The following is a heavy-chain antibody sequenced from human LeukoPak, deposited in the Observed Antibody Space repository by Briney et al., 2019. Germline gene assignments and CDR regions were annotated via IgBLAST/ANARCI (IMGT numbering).Heavy chain of an antibody. V-gene: IGHV3-7*04. CDR1: GFTFSSYW. CDR2: IKEDGSDE. CDR3: AREGYGEPFDS. D-gene: IGHD4-17*01. J-gene: IGHJ4*02. Sequence: GGSLRLSCAASGFTFSSYWMSWVRQAPGKGLEWVANIKEDGSDEYYLHSVKGRFTISRDNAKNSLYLQMNSLRADDTAVYCCAREGYGEPFDSWGQRTMVAVSS.